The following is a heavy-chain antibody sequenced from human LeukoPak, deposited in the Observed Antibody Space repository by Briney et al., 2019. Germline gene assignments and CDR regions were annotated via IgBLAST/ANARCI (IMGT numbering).Heavy chain of an antibody. J-gene: IGHJ6*02. Sequence: PGGSLRLSSAASGFTFSSYGMHWVRQAPGKGLEWVAVISYDGSNKYYADSVKGRFTISRDNSKNTLYLQMNSLRAEDTAVYYCAKVAVRDYYYYYGMDVWGQGTTVTVSS. CDR1: GFTFSSYG. V-gene: IGHV3-30*18. CDR2: ISYDGSNK. CDR3: AKVAVRDYYYYYGMDV. D-gene: IGHD2-21*01.